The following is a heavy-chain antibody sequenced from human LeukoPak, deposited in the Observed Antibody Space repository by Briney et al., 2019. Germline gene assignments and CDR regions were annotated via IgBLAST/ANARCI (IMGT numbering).Heavy chain of an antibody. CDR1: GFTFSSYG. J-gene: IGHJ6*03. Sequence: PGGTLRLSCAASGFTFSSYGMSWVRQAPGKGLEWVSAISGSGGSTYYADSVKGRFTISRDNSKNTLYLQINSLRAEDTAVYYCAKYSGYEYYYHYYMDAWGKGTTVTISS. D-gene: IGHD5-12*01. CDR3: AKYSGYEYYYHYYMDA. CDR2: ISGSGGST. V-gene: IGHV3-23*01.